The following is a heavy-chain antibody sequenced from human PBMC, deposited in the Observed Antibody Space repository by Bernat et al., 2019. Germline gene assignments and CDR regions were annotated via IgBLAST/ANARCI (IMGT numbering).Heavy chain of an antibody. CDR3: VRAIADV. Sequence: VQLVESGGGVVQPGRSLRLSCAASGFTFSSHWMHWVRQAPGKGLVWVSRIDSDGSSTTYADSVKGRFTISRDNAKNTLYLQMSSLRVEDTAVYYCVRAIADVWGKGTTVTVPS. CDR2: IDSDGSST. D-gene: IGHD2-21*01. CDR1: GFTFSSHW. V-gene: IGHV3-74*02. J-gene: IGHJ6*04.